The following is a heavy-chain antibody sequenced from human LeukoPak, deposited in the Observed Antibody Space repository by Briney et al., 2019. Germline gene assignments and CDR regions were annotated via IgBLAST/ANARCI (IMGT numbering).Heavy chain of an antibody. CDR1: GGSISSSSYY. Sequence: SETLSLTCTVSGGSISSSSYYWGWIRQPPGKGLEWIGSIYYSGSTYYNPSLKSRVTISVDTPKNQFSLKLSSVTAADTAVYYCARHEGGTCSGGSCYGLDRTDNWFDPWGQGTLVTVSS. CDR3: ARHEGGTCSGGSCYGLDRTDNWFDP. D-gene: IGHD2-15*01. J-gene: IGHJ5*02. CDR2: IYYSGST. V-gene: IGHV4-39*01.